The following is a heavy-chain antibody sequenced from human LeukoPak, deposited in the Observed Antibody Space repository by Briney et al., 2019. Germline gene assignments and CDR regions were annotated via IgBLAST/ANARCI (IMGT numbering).Heavy chain of an antibody. D-gene: IGHD3-10*01. Sequence: GGSLRLSCAVSGFTFSSYTINWVRQAPGKGLEWVSGISGSGGSTYHADAVKGRFTISRDSSKNTLYLQMNSLRAEDTAIYYCTKSVGSGSSQGVRWFDPWGQGTLVTVSS. V-gene: IGHV3-23*01. J-gene: IGHJ5*02. CDR1: GFTFSSYT. CDR3: TKSVGSGSSQGVRWFDP. CDR2: ISGSGGST.